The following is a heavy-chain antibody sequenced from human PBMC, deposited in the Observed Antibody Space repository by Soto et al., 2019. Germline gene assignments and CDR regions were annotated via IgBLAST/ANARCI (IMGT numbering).Heavy chain of an antibody. D-gene: IGHD2-2*01. CDR1: GGTFSSYA. V-gene: IGHV1-69*13. Sequence: ASVKVSCKASGGTFSSYAISWVRQAPGQGLEWMGGIIPIFGTANYAQKFQGRVAITADESTSTAYMELSSLRSEDTAVYYCARDSTLGYCSSTSCYSAYGMDVWGQGTTDTVSS. CDR3: ARDSTLGYCSSTSCYSAYGMDV. J-gene: IGHJ6*02. CDR2: IIPIFGTA.